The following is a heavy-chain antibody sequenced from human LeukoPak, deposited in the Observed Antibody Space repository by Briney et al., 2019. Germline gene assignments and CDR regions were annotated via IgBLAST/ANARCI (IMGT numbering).Heavy chain of an antibody. J-gene: IGHJ4*02. CDR3: ARGLSLGAASLDY. D-gene: IGHD1-26*01. CDR1: GGSISSSNW. CDR2: IYHSGST. Sequence: SETLSLTCAVSGGSISSSNWWSWVRQPPGKGLEWIGEIYHSGSTNYNPSLKSRVTISVDRSKNQFSLKLSSVTAADTAVYYCARGLSLGAASLDYWGQGTLVTVSS. V-gene: IGHV4-4*02.